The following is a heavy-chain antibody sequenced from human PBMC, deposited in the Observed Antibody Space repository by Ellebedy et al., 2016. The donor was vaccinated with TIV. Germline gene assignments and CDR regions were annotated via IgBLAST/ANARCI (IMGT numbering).Heavy chain of an antibody. CDR1: GFTFSSFG. Sequence: GESLKISCEAAGFTFSSFGMSWVRQVPGKGLEWVAGISGSGGRTYNADSVKGRFNISRDNSKNMMYLHMNSLRGHDTTVYYCAKDHWAGDSVGPSSQYDCWGQGTLVTVSS. CDR2: ISGSGGRT. V-gene: IGHV3-23*01. CDR3: AKDHWAGDSVGPSSQYDC. D-gene: IGHD5/OR15-5a*01. J-gene: IGHJ4*02.